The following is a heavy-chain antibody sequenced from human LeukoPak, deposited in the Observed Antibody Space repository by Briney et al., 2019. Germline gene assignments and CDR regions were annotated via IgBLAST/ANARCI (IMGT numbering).Heavy chain of an antibody. J-gene: IGHJ4*02. V-gene: IGHV3-30*02. D-gene: IGHD3-3*01. CDR2: IRYDGSNK. CDR1: GFTFSSYG. CDR3: AKSYYDFWSGYYTRDYFDY. Sequence: GGSLRLSCAASGFTFSSYGMHWVRQAPGKGLEWVAFIRYDGSNKYYADSVKGRFTISRDNSKNTLYLQMNSLRAEDTAVYYCAKSYYDFWSGYYTRDYFDYWGQGTLVTVSS.